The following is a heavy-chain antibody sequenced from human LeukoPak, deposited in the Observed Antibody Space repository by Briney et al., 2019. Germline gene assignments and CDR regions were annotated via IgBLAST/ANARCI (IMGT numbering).Heavy chain of an antibody. CDR1: GFTFSSYA. CDR2: MSYDGSNK. D-gene: IGHD6-19*01. CDR3: AREGREWLSVGIDY. V-gene: IGHV3-30-3*01. Sequence: PGRSLRLSCAASGFTFSSYAMYWVRQAPDKGLEWVALMSYDGSNKYYADSLKGRFTISRDNSKNTLYLQMNSLRAEDTAVYYCAREGREWLSVGIDYWGRGTLVTVSS. J-gene: IGHJ4*02.